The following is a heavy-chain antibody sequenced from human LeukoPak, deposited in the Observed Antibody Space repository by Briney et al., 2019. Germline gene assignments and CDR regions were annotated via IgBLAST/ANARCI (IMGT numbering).Heavy chain of an antibody. CDR2: ISSSGSTK. Sequence: GGSLRLSCGASGITFSSYSMNWVRQAPGKGLEWVSYISSSGSTKYYADSVKGRFTIPRDNARNSLYLQMNSLRAEDTAVYFCARGGLSIMGYWGQGTLVTVSS. CDR1: GITFSSYS. D-gene: IGHD2/OR15-2a*01. CDR3: ARGGLSIMGY. J-gene: IGHJ4*02. V-gene: IGHV3-48*01.